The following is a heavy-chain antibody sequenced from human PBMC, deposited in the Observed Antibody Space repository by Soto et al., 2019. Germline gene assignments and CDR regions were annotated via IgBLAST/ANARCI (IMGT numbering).Heavy chain of an antibody. V-gene: IGHV4-31*03. CDR3: GRVSTILVVVTAVPGWFDP. Sequence: VQLQESGPGLVKPSQTLSLTCTVSGDSISSGGYYWSLIRQHPGKGLEWIGHISYSGTTYYNPSLKSRVRISVDTSKNQFSLNLTSVTAADSAVYHCGRVSTILVVVTAVPGWFDPWGQGPLVTVSS. J-gene: IGHJ5*02. D-gene: IGHD2-21*02. CDR2: ISYSGTT. CDR1: GDSISSGGYY.